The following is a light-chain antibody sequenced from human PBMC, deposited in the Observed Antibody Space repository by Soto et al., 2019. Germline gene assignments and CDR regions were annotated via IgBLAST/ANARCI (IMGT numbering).Light chain of an antibody. V-gene: IGLV6-57*04. CDR1: TGNIASNY. J-gene: IGLJ2*01. CDR2: EDS. Sequence: NFMLSQPHSVSGSPGKTVTISCTRSTGNIASNYVQWYQQRPGSAPTSVIYEDSQRPSGVPDRFSGSFDSSSNSASLTISGLEAEDEADYYCQSYDGTSVVFGGRTKVNV. CDR3: QSYDGTSVV.